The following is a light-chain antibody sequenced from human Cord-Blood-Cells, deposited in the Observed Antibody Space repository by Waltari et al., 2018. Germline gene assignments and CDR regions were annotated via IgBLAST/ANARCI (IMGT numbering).Light chain of an antibody. CDR2: AAS. V-gene: IGKV1-39*01. CDR1: QSISSY. Sequence: DIQMTQSPSSLSASVGGRVTITCRASQSISSYLNWYQQKPGKAPKLLIYAASSLQSGVPSRFSGSGSGTDFTLTISSLQPEDFATYYGQQSYSTPYTFGQGTKLEIK. J-gene: IGKJ2*01. CDR3: QQSYSTPYT.